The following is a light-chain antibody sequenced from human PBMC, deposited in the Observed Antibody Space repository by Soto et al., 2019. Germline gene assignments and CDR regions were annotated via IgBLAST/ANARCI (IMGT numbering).Light chain of an antibody. J-gene: IGKJ1*01. CDR3: QQFYNYPRT. CDR2: DAS. CDR1: QSISSY. V-gene: IGKV1-39*01. Sequence: DIQLTQSPSTLSASVGDRVTIXWRASQSISSYLNWYQQKPGKAPKLLIYDASTLQTGVPSRFSGSGSGTDFTLTISYLQSEDFGTYYCQQFYNYPRTFGQGTKVDIK.